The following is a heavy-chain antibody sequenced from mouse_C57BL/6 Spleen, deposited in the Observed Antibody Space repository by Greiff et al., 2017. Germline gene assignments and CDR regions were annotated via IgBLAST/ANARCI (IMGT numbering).Heavy chain of an antibody. D-gene: IGHD1-1*01. Sequence: EVQLQQSGPELVKPGASVKISCKASGYTFTDYYMNWVKQSHGKSLEWIGDINPNNGGTSYNQKFKGKATLTVDKSSSTAYMELRSLTSEDSAVYYCAKGGYYYGSSWAMDYWGQGTSVTVSS. CDR2: INPNNGGT. V-gene: IGHV1-26*01. CDR3: AKGGYYYGSSWAMDY. CDR1: GYTFTDYY. J-gene: IGHJ4*01.